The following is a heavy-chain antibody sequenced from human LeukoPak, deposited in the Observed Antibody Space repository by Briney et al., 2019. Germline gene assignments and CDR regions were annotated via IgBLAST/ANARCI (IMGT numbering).Heavy chain of an antibody. J-gene: IGHJ4*02. D-gene: IGHD6-13*01. Sequence: GGSLRLSCATSGFTFDSYWMSWVRQAPGKGLEWVANIKEDGSEKYYVDSVKGRFTISRDNAKNSVYLQMNSLRAEDTAVYYCTREIGSAARGRWGQGTLVTVSS. CDR2: IKEDGSEK. CDR3: TREIGSAARGR. V-gene: IGHV3-7*05. CDR1: GFTFDSYW.